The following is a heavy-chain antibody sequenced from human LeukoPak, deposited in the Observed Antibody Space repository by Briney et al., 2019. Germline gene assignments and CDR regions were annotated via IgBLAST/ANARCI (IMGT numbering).Heavy chain of an antibody. CDR2: INHSGST. J-gene: IGHJ6*03. D-gene: IGHD3-3*01. V-gene: IGHV4-34*01. Sequence: SETLSLTCTVSGDSMSSYYWSWIRQPPGKGLEWIGEINHSGSTNYNPSLKSRVTISVDTSKNQFSLKLSSVTAADTAVYYCARGASFGVVINYYYYYMDVWGKGTTVTVSS. CDR1: GDSMSSYY. CDR3: ARGASFGVVINYYYYYMDV.